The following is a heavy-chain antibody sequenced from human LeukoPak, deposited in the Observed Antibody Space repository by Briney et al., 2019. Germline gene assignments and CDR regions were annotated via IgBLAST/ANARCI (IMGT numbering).Heavy chain of an antibody. J-gene: IGHJ5*01. CDR1: GGSIRSSSHL. Sequence: SETLSLTCTVSGGSIRSSSHLWGWIRQPPGKGLKWIGSIYYSGSTYYKPSLRSRVTISVDTSKSQFSLKLNSVTAADTAVYYRARQGEVILTGYPAWIDSWGQGTLVTVSS. D-gene: IGHD3-9*01. CDR2: IYYSGST. V-gene: IGHV4-39*01. CDR3: ARQGEVILTGYPAWIDS.